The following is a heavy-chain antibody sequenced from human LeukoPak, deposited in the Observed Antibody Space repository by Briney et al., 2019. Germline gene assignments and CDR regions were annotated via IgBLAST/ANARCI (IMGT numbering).Heavy chain of an antibody. J-gene: IGHJ4*02. D-gene: IGHD6-19*01. CDR1: GYTFTIYG. CDR3: ARDQQWLDPARHGFDY. CDR2: ISAYNGNT. V-gene: IGHV1-18*01. Sequence: ASVKVSCKVSGYTFTIYGISWVRQAPGQGLEWTGWISAYNGNTNYARKLQGRVTMTTDTSTSTAYMELRSLRPDDTAVYYCARDQQWLDPARHGFDYWGQGTLVTVSS.